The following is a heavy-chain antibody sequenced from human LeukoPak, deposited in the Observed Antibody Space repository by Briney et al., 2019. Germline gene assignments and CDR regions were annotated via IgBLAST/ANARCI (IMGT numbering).Heavy chain of an antibody. Sequence: EASVKVSCKASGYTFTGYYMHWVRQAPGQGLEWMGWISAYNGNTNYAQKLQGRVTMTTDTSTSTAYMELRRLRSDDTAVYYCARVFSGYSYGYLDYWGQGTLVTVSS. CDR1: GYTFTGYY. J-gene: IGHJ4*02. CDR2: ISAYNGNT. CDR3: ARVFSGYSYGYLDY. D-gene: IGHD5-18*01. V-gene: IGHV1-18*04.